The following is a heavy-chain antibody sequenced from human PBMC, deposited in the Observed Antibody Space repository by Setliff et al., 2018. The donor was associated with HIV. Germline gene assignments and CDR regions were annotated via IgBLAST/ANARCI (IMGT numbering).Heavy chain of an antibody. CDR2: FDPEDDET. D-gene: IGHD3-9*01. V-gene: IGHV1-24*01. Sequence: ASVKVSCKVSGYSLTELSIHWVRQAPGEGLEWMGGFDPEDDETVYAEKFQGRVTVTEDTSTDTAYMALSSLRSEDTAMYYCATSGFYDILTGPTPGVFDIWGQGTMVTVS. CDR3: ATSGFYDILTGPTPGVFDI. J-gene: IGHJ3*02. CDR1: GYSLTELS.